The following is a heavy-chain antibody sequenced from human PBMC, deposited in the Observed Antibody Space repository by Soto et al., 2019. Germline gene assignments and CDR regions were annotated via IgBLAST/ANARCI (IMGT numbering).Heavy chain of an antibody. D-gene: IGHD2-2*03. CDR1: GFTVTSNY. CDR2: IYSGGST. V-gene: IGHV3-53*04. Sequence: GGSLRLSCAASGFTVTSNYMSWVRQAPGKGLEWVSIIYSGGSTYYADSVKGRFTISRHNSRNTLYLQMNSLRTEDTAVYYCITVLDSITFYDDFMVVSGGGTTAT. J-gene: IGHJ6*03. CDR3: ITVLDSITFYDDFMVV.